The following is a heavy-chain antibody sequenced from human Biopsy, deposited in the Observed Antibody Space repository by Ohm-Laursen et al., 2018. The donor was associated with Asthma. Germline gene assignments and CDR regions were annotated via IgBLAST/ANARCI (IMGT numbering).Heavy chain of an antibody. Sequence: SDTLSLTCTVSGGSISSSSYYWGWIRQPPGKGLEWIGSIYYSGRTYYNPSLESRVTISADTSKNHFSLKVTSVTAADTAVYYCARAVSSSSYWYFDLWGRGDLVTVSS. CDR3: ARAVSSSSYWYFDL. CDR1: GGSISSSSYY. J-gene: IGHJ2*01. CDR2: IYYSGRT. V-gene: IGHV4-39*02. D-gene: IGHD6-6*01.